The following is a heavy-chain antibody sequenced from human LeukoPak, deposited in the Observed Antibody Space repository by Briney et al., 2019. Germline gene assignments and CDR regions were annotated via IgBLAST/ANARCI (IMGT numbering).Heavy chain of an antibody. V-gene: IGHV4-30-2*01. D-gene: IGHD5-12*01. Sequence: SETLSLTCAVSGGSISSGGYSWSWIRQPPGKGLEWIGYIYHSGSTYYNPSLKSRVTISVGTSKNQFSLKLSSVTAADTAVYYCARGNNIVTTSLDYWGQGTLVTVPS. J-gene: IGHJ4*02. CDR3: ARGNNIVTTSLDY. CDR2: IYHSGST. CDR1: GGSISSGGYS.